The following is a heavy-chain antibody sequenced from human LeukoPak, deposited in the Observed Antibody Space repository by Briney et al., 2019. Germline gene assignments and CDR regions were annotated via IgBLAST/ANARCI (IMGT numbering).Heavy chain of an antibody. CDR1: GGSFSGYY. CDR3: ARGHSPVTTKVSYFQH. Sequence: PAETLSPTCAVYGGSFSGYYWSWIRQPPGKGLEWIGEINHSGGTNYNPSLKSRVTILVDTSKNQFSLKLSSVTAADTAVYYCARGHSPVTTKVSYFQHWGQGTLVTVSS. CDR2: INHSGGT. V-gene: IGHV4-34*01. J-gene: IGHJ1*01. D-gene: IGHD4-17*01.